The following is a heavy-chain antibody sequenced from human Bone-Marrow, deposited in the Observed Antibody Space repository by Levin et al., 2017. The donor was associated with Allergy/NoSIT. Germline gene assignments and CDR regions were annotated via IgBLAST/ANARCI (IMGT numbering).Heavy chain of an antibody. Sequence: GGSLRLSCAASGFTFSTYGMHWVRQAPGKGLEWVAVISYDGTNKYYADSVKGRFTISRDNSKNTLYLQMNSLRAEDTAVYYCAKDKTFGGVMVTADYWGQGTLVTVSS. CDR3: AKDKTFGGVMVTADY. CDR2: ISYDGTNK. CDR1: GFTFSTYG. V-gene: IGHV3-30*18. J-gene: IGHJ4*02. D-gene: IGHD3-16*01.